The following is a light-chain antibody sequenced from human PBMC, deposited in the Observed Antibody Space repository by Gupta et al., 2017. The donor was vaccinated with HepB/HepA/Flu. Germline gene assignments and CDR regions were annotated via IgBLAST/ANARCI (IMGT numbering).Light chain of an antibody. CDR2: GAS. Sequence: EIVMTQSPATLSVSPGERATLSCRASQSVSSNLAWYQQRPGQAPRLLIYGASTRATTFPARFSGSASGTEFTLTISSLQSEDFAVYYCQQYNDWPITFGQGTRLEIK. V-gene: IGKV3-15*01. J-gene: IGKJ5*01. CDR1: QSVSSN. CDR3: QQYNDWPIT.